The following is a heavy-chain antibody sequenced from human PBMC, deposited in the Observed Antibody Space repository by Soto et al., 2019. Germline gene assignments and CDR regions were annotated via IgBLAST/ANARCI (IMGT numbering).Heavy chain of an antibody. D-gene: IGHD2-15*01. Sequence: PSETLSLTCTVSGGSISSSSYYWGWIRQPPGKGLEWIGSIYYSGSTYYNPSLKSRVTISVDTSKNQFSLKLSSVTAADTAVYYCKVAATPGSDYWGQGTLVPVSP. CDR1: GGSISSSSYY. V-gene: IGHV4-39*01. CDR3: KVAATPGSDY. CDR2: IYYSGST. J-gene: IGHJ4*02.